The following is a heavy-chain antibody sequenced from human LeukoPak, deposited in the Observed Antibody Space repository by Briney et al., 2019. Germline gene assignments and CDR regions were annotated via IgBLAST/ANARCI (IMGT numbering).Heavy chain of an antibody. V-gene: IGHV4-34*01. CDR3: ARGWYAQVDYGMDV. J-gene: IGHJ6*02. D-gene: IGHD6-13*01. Sequence: SETLSLTCAVYGGSFSGYYWSWIRQPPGKGLEWIGSIYYSGSTYYIPSLKSRVTISVDTSKNQFSLKLSSVTAADTAVYYCARGWYAQVDYGMDVWGQGTTVTVSS. CDR2: IYYSGST. CDR1: GGSFSGYY.